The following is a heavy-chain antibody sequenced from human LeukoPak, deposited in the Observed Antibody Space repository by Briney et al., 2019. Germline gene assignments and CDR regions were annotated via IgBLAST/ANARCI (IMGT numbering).Heavy chain of an antibody. V-gene: IGHV3-73*01. D-gene: IGHD4-17*01. CDR2: IRSKANSYAT. CDR1: GLTFSGSA. J-gene: IGHJ4*02. CDR3: TGHTVTDDY. Sequence: GGSLRLSCAASGLTFSGSAMHWVRQASGKGLEWVGRIRSKANSYATAYAASVKGRFTISRDDSKNTAYLQMNSLKTEDTAVYYCTGHTVTDDYWGQGTLVTVSS.